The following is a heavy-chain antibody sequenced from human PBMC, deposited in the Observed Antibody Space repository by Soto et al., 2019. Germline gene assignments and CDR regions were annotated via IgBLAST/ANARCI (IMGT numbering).Heavy chain of an antibody. CDR2: IYYSGST. V-gene: IGHV4-31*02. CDR1: GGTSSSGGYY. CDR3: ARDRSGTTLPYYFDY. J-gene: IGHJ4*02. D-gene: IGHD1-26*01. Sequence: PSEMLSLTCTVAGGTSSSGGYYWSWIRQHPGKGLEWIGYIYYSGSTYYNPSLKSRVTISVDTSKNQFSLKLSSVTAADTAVYYCARDRSGTTLPYYFDYWGQGTLVTGSS.